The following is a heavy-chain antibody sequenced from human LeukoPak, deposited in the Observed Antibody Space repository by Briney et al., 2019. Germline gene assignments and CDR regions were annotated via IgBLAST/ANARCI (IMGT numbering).Heavy chain of an antibody. J-gene: IGHJ5*02. D-gene: IGHD3-10*01. CDR2: INPNSGGT. V-gene: IGHV1-2*02. Sequence: ASVNVSCKASGDTFTGYYMHWVRQAPGQGLEWMGWINPNSGGTNYAQKFQGRVTMTRDTSISTAYMELSRLRSDDTAVYYCARDRPELWFGESNWFDPWGQGTLVTVSS. CDR3: ARDRPELWFGESNWFDP. CDR1: GDTFTGYY.